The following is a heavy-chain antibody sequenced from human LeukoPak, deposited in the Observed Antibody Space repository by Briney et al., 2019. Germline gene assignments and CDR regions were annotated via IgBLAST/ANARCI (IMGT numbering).Heavy chain of an antibody. D-gene: IGHD3-10*01. V-gene: IGHV4-4*07. CDR1: GGSISSYY. CDR3: ARERITMVRGVIRSDAFDI. CDR2: IYTSGST. Sequence: SETLSLTCTVSGGSISSYYWSWIRQPAGKGLEWIGRIYTSGSTNYNPSLKSRVTMSVDTSKNQFSLKLSSVTAADTAVYYSARERITMVRGVIRSDAFDIWGQGTMVTVSS. J-gene: IGHJ3*02.